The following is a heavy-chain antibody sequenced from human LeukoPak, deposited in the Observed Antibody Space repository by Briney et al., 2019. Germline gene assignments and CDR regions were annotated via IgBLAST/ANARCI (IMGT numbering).Heavy chain of an antibody. J-gene: IGHJ3*02. CDR3: ARSGPPYGFDI. D-gene: IGHD1-1*01. CDR2: ISYSGSLT. CDR1: GFTFSSFG. V-gene: IGHV3-48*02. Sequence: GGSLRLSCAASGFTFSSFGMNWVRQAPGKGLEWVSYISYSGSLTDHADSVKGRFTITRDNAKNSLYLQLNSLRDEDTAVYHCARSGPPYGFDIWGQGTMVTVSS.